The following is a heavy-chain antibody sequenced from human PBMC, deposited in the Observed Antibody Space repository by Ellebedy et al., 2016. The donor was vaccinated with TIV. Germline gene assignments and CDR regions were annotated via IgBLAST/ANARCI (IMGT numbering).Heavy chain of an antibody. V-gene: IGHV5-51*01. CDR1: GYRFTSNW. J-gene: IGHJ4*02. CDR3: SNARDWTFDY. D-gene: IGHD1-1*01. Sequence: GGSLRLSCKGSGYRFTSNWIGWVRQMPGKGLEWIGTIYPGDSDTRYSPSFQGQVPISADKSISTAYLQWSSLKASDTAMYYCSNARDWTFDYWGQGTLVTVSS. CDR2: IYPGDSDT.